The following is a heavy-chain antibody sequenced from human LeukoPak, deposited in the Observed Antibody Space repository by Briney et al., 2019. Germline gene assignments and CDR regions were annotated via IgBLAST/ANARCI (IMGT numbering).Heavy chain of an antibody. Sequence: GGSLRLSCAASGFIFSSYTMNWVRQAPGKGLEWVSYIGSSSSTIYYADSVKGRFTISRDNAKNSLYLQMNSLRAEDTAVYYCVRDHHRRHYDSQARDTFDIWSQGTMVTVSS. J-gene: IGHJ3*02. CDR1: GFIFSSYT. CDR2: IGSSSSTI. D-gene: IGHD3-22*01. V-gene: IGHV3-48*01. CDR3: VRDHHRRHYDSQARDTFDI.